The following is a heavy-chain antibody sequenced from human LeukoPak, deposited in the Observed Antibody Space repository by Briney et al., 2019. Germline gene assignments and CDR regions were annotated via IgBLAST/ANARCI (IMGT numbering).Heavy chain of an antibody. Sequence: SETLPLTCTVSGGSISSSSYYWGWIRQPPGKGLEWIGSIYYSGSTYYNPSLKSRVTISVDTSKNQFSLKLSSVTAADTAVYYCAESDYVGWFDPWGQGTLVTVSS. J-gene: IGHJ5*02. D-gene: IGHD4-17*01. CDR2: IYYSGST. CDR1: GGSISSSSYY. CDR3: AESDYVGWFDP. V-gene: IGHV4-39*07.